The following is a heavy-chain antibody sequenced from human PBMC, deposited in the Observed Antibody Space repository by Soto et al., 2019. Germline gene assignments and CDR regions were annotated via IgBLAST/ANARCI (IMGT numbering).Heavy chain of an antibody. Sequence: TLTLCCTPAGGSMSSCAYAWSWIRQHPGKGLEWIGYIYYSGSTYYNPYLKSRVTISVDTSKNQFSLKLSSVTAADTAVYYCARGNAFDIWGQGTLVTVSS. J-gene: IGHJ3*02. CDR2: IYYSGST. CDR1: GGSMSSCAYA. CDR3: ARGNAFDI. V-gene: IGHV4-31*03.